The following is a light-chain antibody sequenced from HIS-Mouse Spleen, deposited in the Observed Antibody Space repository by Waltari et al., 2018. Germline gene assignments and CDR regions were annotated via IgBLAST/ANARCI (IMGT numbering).Light chain of an antibody. CDR3: SSYTSSSTF. V-gene: IGLV2-14*01. J-gene: IGLJ1*01. CDR2: EVS. Sequence: QSALTQPASVSGSPGQSLTISCTGTSSDVGGYNYVSWYQQHPGNAPKLLIYEVSNPASAVSNRVSGSKSGNTAALTSAGRQAEDEADYYCSSYTSSSTFFGTGTKVTVL. CDR1: SSDVGGYNY.